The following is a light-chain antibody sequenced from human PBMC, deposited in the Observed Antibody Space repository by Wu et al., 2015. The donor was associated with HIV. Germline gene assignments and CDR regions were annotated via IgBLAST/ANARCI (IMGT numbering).Light chain of an antibody. J-gene: IGKJ5*01. CDR3: QQGNNWPLT. CDR2: NAS. V-gene: IGKV3-11*01. Sequence: EIVLTQSPATLSLSPGERATLSCRASQSVSTYLAWYQQKPGQAPRLLIDNASTRATGIPARFSGSGSGTGFTLTISSLEPEDFAVYYCQQGNNWPLTFGQGTRLEIK. CDR1: QSVSTY.